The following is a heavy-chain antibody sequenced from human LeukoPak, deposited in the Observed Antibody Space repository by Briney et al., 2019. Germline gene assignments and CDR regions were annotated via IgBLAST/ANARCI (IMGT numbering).Heavy chain of an antibody. Sequence: PGGSLRLSCAVSGITLSNYGMSWVRQAPGKGLEWVAGISGSGGGTNSADSVKGRFTISRDNSKNTLFLQMNRLRAEDTAVYYCAKARGGTYRTYYFDYWGQGTLVTVSS. CDR1: GITLSNYG. J-gene: IGHJ4*02. V-gene: IGHV3-23*01. CDR3: AKARGGTYRTYYFDY. CDR2: ISGSGGGT. D-gene: IGHD1-26*01.